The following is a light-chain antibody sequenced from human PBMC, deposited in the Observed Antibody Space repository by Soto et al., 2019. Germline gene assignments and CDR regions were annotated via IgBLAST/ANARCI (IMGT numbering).Light chain of an antibody. CDR2: EVS. J-gene: IGLJ2*01. CDR3: SSYAGSNNLG. CDR1: SSDVGGYNY. V-gene: IGLV2-8*01. Sequence: QSVLTQPPSASGSLGQSVTISCTGTSSDVGGYNYVSWYQQHPGRAPKLMIYEVSARPSGVPDRFSGSKSGNTASLTVSGLQAEDEADYYCSSYAGSNNLGFGGGTKLTVL.